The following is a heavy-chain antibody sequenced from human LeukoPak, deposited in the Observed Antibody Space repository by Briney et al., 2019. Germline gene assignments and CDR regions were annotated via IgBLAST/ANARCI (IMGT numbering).Heavy chain of an antibody. V-gene: IGHV4-34*01. J-gene: IGHJ5*02. Sequence: ETLSLTCAVYGGSFSGYYWSWIRQPPGKGLEWIGEINHSGSTNYNPSLKSRVTISVDTSKNQFSLKLSSVTAADTAVYYCARGQAYIVVVPAAIYNWFDPWGQGTLVTVSS. CDR1: GGSFSGYY. CDR2: INHSGST. D-gene: IGHD2-2*02. CDR3: ARGQAYIVVVPAAIYNWFDP.